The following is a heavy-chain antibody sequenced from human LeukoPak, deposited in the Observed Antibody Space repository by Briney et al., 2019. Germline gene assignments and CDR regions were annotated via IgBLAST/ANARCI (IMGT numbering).Heavy chain of an antibody. V-gene: IGHV1-2*02. D-gene: IGHD3-9*01. CDR3: ARSHYDILTGYYFDY. Sequence: GASVKVSCKASGYTLTGYYMHWVRQAPGQGLEWMGWINPNSGGTNYAQKFQGRVTMTRDTSISTAYMELSRLRSDDTAVYYCARSHYDILTGYYFDYWGQGTLVTVSS. CDR1: GYTLTGYY. J-gene: IGHJ4*02. CDR2: INPNSGGT.